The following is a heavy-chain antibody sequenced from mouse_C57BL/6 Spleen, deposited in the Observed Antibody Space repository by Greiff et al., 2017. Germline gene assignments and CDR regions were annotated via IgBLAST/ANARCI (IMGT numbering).Heavy chain of an antibody. CDR2: IRSKSNNYAT. Sequence: EVQLVESGGGLVQPKGSLKLSCAASGFSFNTYAMNWVRQAPGKGLEWVARIRSKSNNYATYYADSVKDRFTISRDDSESMLYLQMNNLKTEDTAMYYCVRLYYGSSRGYFDVWGTGTTVTVSS. CDR1: GFSFNTYA. J-gene: IGHJ1*03. CDR3: VRLYYGSSRGYFDV. D-gene: IGHD1-1*01. V-gene: IGHV10-1*01.